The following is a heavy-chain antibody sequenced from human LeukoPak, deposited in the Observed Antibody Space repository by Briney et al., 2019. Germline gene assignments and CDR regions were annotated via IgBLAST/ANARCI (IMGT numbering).Heavy chain of an antibody. J-gene: IGHJ4*02. V-gene: IGHV4-38-2*02. D-gene: IGHD6-13*01. CDR1: GYSITRGSY. CDR3: ARGERDMYSSSWWEFDY. Sequence: SETLSLTCTVSGYSITRGSYWGWIRQPPGKGLEWIANIYHSGSTYYNPSLKSRVTISVDTSKNQFPLKLSSVTAADTAVYYCARGERDMYSSSWWEFDYWGQGTLVTVSS. CDR2: IYHSGST.